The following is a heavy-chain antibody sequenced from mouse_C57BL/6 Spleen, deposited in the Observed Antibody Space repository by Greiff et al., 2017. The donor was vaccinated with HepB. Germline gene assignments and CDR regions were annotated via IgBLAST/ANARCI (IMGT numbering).Heavy chain of an antibody. V-gene: IGHV1-15*01. J-gene: IGHJ2*01. CDR3: TRGGYYYHD. Sequence: QVQLQQSGAELVRPGASVTLSCKASGYTFTDYEMHWVKQTPVHGLEWIGAIDPETGGTAYNQKFKGKAILTADKSSSTAYMELRSLTSEDSAVYYCTRGGYYYHDWGKGTTLTVSS. D-gene: IGHD1-1*01. CDR1: GYTFTDYE. CDR2: IDPETGGT.